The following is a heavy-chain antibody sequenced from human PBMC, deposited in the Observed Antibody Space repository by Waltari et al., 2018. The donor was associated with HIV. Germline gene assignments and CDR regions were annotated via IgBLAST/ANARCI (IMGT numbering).Heavy chain of an antibody. CDR1: GFTFYDYA. V-gene: IGHV3-43D*03. D-gene: IGHD4-17*01. CDR3: STYGDSEAFDI. J-gene: IGHJ3*02. Sequence: EVQLVESGGVVVQPGGSLRLSCAASGFTFYDYAMHWVRQAPGKGLEWVSLISWDGGSTYYADSVKGRFTISRDNSKNSLYLQMNSLRAEDTALYYCSTYGDSEAFDIWGQGTMVTVSS. CDR2: ISWDGGST.